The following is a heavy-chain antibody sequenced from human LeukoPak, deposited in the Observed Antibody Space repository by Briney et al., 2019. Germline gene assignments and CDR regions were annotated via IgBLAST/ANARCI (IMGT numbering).Heavy chain of an antibody. D-gene: IGHD3-3*01. CDR2: INPSGGST. CDR1: GYTFTSYY. V-gene: IGHV1-46*01. Sequence: GASVKVSCKASGYTFTSYYMHWVRQAPGQGLEWMGIINPSGGSTSYAQKFQGRVTMTRDTSTSTVYMELSSLRSEDTAVYYCAREASSSRQGVGRYYGMDVWGQGTTVTVSS. CDR3: AREASSSRQGVGRYYGMDV. J-gene: IGHJ6*02.